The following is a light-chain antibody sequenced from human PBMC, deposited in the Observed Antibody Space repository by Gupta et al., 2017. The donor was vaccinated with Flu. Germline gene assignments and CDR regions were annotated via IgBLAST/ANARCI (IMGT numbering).Light chain of an antibody. CDR1: SSDVGGYNY. CDR2: DVS. J-gene: IGLJ3*02. V-gene: IGLV2-14*01. CDR3: CSYTSITTWV. Sequence: QSALTQPASVSGSPGQSITIACTGTSSDVGGYNYVSWYQQYPDKAPKLLIYDVSDRPSGVSNRFSGSKSGNTASLTISGLQAEDEADYFCCSYTSITTWVFGGGTKLTVL.